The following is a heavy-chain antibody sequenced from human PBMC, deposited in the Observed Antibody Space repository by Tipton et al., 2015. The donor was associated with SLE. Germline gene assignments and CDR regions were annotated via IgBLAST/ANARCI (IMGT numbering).Heavy chain of an antibody. J-gene: IGHJ4*02. CDR3: AREGISYCGGDCHGSFDY. V-gene: IGHV4-61*02. CDR1: GDSMNSGVYY. CDR2: IFSSGNT. Sequence: TLSPTCTVSGDSMNSGVYYWSWLRQPAGKGLEWIGRIFSSGNTIYNPSLKSRVTISEDTSKSQFSLRLSSVTAADTAVYYCAREGISYCGGDCHGSFDYWGQGSLVTVSS. D-gene: IGHD2-21*01.